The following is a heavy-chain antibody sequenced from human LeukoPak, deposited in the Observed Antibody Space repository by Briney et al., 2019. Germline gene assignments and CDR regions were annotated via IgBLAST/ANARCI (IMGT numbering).Heavy chain of an antibody. CDR2: IKQDGSEK. CDR1: GFTFSSYW. D-gene: IGHD3-10*01. V-gene: IGHV3-7*01. J-gene: IGHJ6*02. Sequence: GGSLRLSCAASGFTFSSYWMSWVRQAPGKGLEWVANIKQDGSEKYYVDSVKGRFTISRDNAKNSLYLQMNSLRAEDTAVYYCARDTRGDTMVRGVTHYYYYYGMDVWGQGTTVTVSS. CDR3: ARDTRGDTMVRGVTHYYYYYGMDV.